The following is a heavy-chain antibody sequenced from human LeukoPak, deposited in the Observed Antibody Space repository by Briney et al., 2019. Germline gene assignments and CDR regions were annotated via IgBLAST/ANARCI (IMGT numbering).Heavy chain of an antibody. CDR2: ISGSGGST. V-gene: IGHV3-23*01. J-gene: IGHJ4*02. D-gene: IGHD2-8*01. CDR1: GFTFSSYA. Sequence: PGGSLRLSCAASGFTFSSYAMSWVRQAPGKGLEWVSAISGSGGSTYYADSVKGRFTISRDNSKNTLYLQMNSLRAEDTAVYYCARRPGPYCTNGVCYTVDYWGQGTLVTVSS. CDR3: ARRPGPYCTNGVCYTVDY.